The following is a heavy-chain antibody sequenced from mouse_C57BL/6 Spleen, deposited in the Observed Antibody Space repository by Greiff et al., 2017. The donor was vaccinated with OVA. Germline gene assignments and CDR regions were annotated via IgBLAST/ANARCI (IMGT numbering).Heavy chain of an antibody. J-gene: IGHJ2*01. Sequence: EVQLQQSGAELVRPGASVKLSCTASGFNIKDDYMHWVKQRPEQGLEWIGWIDPENGDTEYASKFQGKATITADTSSNTAYLQLSSLTSEYTAVYYCTHYYYGSSYFDYWGQGTTLTVSS. CDR1: GFNIKDDY. V-gene: IGHV14-4*01. CDR2: IDPENGDT. CDR3: THYYYGSSYFDY. D-gene: IGHD1-1*01.